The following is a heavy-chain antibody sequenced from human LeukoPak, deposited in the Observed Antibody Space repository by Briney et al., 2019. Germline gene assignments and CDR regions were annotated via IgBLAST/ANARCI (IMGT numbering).Heavy chain of an antibody. CDR1: GFTFSSYA. J-gene: IGHJ4*02. D-gene: IGHD3-10*01. CDR2: IYSGGST. V-gene: IGHV3-53*01. CDR3: ARGQERFGEFDY. Sequence: GGSLRLSCAASGFTFSSYAMSWVRQAPGKGLEWVSVIYSGGSTYYADSVKGRFTISRDNSKNTLYLQMNSLRAEDTAVYYCARGQERFGEFDYWGQGTLVTVSS.